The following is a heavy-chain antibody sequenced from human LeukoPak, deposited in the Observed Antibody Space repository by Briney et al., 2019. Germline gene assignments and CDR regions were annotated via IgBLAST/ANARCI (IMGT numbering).Heavy chain of an antibody. J-gene: IGHJ4*02. CDR3: TTDLGTYYHGSQRLIPIDY. CDR2: IKSKTDGETT. D-gene: IGHD3-10*01. CDR1: GFTFTNAW. V-gene: IGHV3-15*01. Sequence: GGSLRLSCVDSGFTFTNAWMSWVRQAPGKGLGWIGRIKSKTDGETTNYAEPVRGRFTISRDDSKSAVYPQMNSLKIEDTAVYYCTTDLGTYYHGSQRLIPIDYWGQGTLVTVSS.